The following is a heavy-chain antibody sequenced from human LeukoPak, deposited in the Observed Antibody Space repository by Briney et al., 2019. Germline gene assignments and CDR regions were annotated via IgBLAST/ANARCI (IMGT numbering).Heavy chain of an antibody. Sequence: GGSLRLSCAASGFTVSSNYMSWVRQAPGKGLEWVSVIYIDRSTYYADSVKGRFTISRDNSKNTLYLQMNSLRAEDTAVYYCAKGLHGSLNTDWGQGTLVTVSS. CDR1: GFTVSSNY. D-gene: IGHD4-17*01. V-gene: IGHV3-66*01. CDR2: IYIDRST. J-gene: IGHJ4*02. CDR3: AKGLHGSLNTD.